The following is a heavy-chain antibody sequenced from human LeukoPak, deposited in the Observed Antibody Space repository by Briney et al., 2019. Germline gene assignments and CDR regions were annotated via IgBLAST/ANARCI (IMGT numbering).Heavy chain of an antibody. D-gene: IGHD3-10*01. V-gene: IGHV3-30*04. CDR1: GFTFSSYA. Sequence: GRSLRLSCAASGFTFSSYAIHWVRQAPGKGLEWVAFISYDGNNKYYADSVKGRFTISRDNSKNTLYPQMNSLRAEDTAVYYCARARALWFGSSLDYWGQGTLVTVSS. CDR3: ARARALWFGSSLDY. CDR2: ISYDGNNK. J-gene: IGHJ4*02.